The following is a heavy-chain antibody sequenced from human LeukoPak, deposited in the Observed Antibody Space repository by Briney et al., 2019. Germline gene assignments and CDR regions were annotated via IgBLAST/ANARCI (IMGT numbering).Heavy chain of an antibody. CDR2: IYNSGST. V-gene: IGHV4-39*07. CDR1: GGFISSNTYY. J-gene: IGHJ6*03. D-gene: IGHD6-19*01. CDR3: ARDGYSSGWSSPYYYYYMDV. Sequence: ETLSLTCTVSGGFISSNTYYWAWIRQPPGKGLEWIGSIYNSGSTYYNPSLKSRVTISVDTSKNQFSLKLSSVTAADTAVYYCARDGYSSGWSSPYYYYYMDVWGKGTTVTVSS.